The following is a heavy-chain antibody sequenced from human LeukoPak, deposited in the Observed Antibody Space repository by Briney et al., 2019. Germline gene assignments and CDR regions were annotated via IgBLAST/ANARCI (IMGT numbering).Heavy chain of an antibody. CDR1: GGSFSGYY. V-gene: IGHV4-59*01. J-gene: IGHJ4*02. CDR3: ARFGTAAAVN. Sequence: SETLSLTCAVYGGSFSGYYWSWIRQPPGKGLEWIGYIYYSGSTNYNPSLKSRVTISVDTSKNQFSLKLSSVTAADTAVYYCARFGTAAAVNWGQGTLVTVSS. CDR2: IYYSGST. D-gene: IGHD6-13*01.